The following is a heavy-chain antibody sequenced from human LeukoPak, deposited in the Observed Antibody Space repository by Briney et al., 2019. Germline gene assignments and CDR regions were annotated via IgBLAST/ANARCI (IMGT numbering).Heavy chain of an antibody. J-gene: IGHJ4*02. CDR2: INPNSGGT. CDR1: GYTFTGYC. D-gene: IGHD2-2*01. CDR3: ARTTYCSSTSCRKGFDH. Sequence: ASVKVSCKASGYTFTGYCMHWVRQAPGQGLEWMGWINPNSGGTNYAQKFQGRVTMTRDTSISTAYTELSRLRSDDTAVYYCARTTYCSSTSCRKGFDHWGQGTLVTVSS. V-gene: IGHV1-2*02.